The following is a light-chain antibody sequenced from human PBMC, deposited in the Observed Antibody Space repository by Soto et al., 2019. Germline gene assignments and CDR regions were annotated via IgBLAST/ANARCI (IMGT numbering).Light chain of an antibody. CDR3: QTWDTGARVV. V-gene: IGLV4-69*01. CDR2: LSSDGSH. J-gene: IGLJ2*01. Sequence: QLVLTQSPSASASLGASVKLTCTLSSGHSCYAIAWHQQQPEKGPRYLMKLSSDGSHSKGDGIPDRFSGSSSGAERYLTISSLQSEDEADYYCQTWDTGARVVFGGGTKVTVL. CDR1: SGHSCYA.